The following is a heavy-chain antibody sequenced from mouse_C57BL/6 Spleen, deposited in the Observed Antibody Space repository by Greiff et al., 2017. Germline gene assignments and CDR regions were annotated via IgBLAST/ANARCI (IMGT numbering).Heavy chain of an antibody. V-gene: IGHV1-55*01. D-gene: IGHD1-1*01. J-gene: IGHJ4*01. CDR2: IYPGSGST. Sequence: QVQLQQPGAELVKPGASVKMSCKASGYTFTSYWITWVKQRPGQGLEWIGDIYPGSGSTNYNEKFKSKATLTVDTSSSTAYMQLSSLTSEDSAVYYCASYYGSSDEDAMDYWGQGTSVTVSS. CDR1: GYTFTSYW. CDR3: ASYYGSSDEDAMDY.